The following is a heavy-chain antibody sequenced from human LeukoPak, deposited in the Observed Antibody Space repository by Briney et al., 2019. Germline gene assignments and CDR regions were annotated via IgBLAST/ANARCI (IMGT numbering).Heavy chain of an antibody. J-gene: IGHJ3*02. CDR3: ARRQVMVVTPDDAFDI. D-gene: IGHD4-23*01. CDR1: GYTFTTYR. CDR2: IYPDDSDT. Sequence: GESLKISCKGSGYTFTTYRIAWVRQKPGKGLEWMGIIYPDDSDTRYSPSFQGQVTISADQYIRTAYLQWSSLKASDTAMYYCARRQVMVVTPDDAFDIWGQGTMVTVSS. V-gene: IGHV5-51*01.